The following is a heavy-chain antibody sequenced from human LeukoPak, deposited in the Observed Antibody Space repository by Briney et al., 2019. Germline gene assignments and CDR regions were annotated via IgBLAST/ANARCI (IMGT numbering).Heavy chain of an antibody. J-gene: IGHJ4*02. CDR1: GYTFTSNY. V-gene: IGHV1-46*01. CDR2: INPSGGIT. CDR3: AREGAGHYDILTGYYYFDY. D-gene: IGHD3-9*01. Sequence: ASVKVSCKASGYTFTSNYMHWVRQAPGQGLEWMGIINPSGGITSYAQKFQGRVTITADESTSTAYMELSSLRSEDTAVYYCAREGAGHYDILTGYYYFDYWGQGTLVTVSS.